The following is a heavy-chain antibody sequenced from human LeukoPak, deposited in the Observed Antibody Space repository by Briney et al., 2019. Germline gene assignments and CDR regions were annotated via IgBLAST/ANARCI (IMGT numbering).Heavy chain of an antibody. Sequence: SETLSLTCTVSGGSISSYYWSWIRQPPGKGLEWFGYIYYSGSTNYNPSLKSRVTISVDTSKNQFSLKLSSVTAPDTAVYYCARYVVVTAYFDYWGQGTLVTVSS. J-gene: IGHJ4*02. CDR2: IYYSGST. CDR3: ARYVVVTAYFDY. CDR1: GGSISSYY. V-gene: IGHV4-59*01. D-gene: IGHD2-21*02.